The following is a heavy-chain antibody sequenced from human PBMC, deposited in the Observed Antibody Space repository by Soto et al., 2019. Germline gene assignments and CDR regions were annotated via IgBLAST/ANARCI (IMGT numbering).Heavy chain of an antibody. CDR2: IYYSGST. Sequence: QLQLQESGPGLVKPSETLSLTCTVSGGSISSSSYYWGWIRQPPGKGLEWIGSIYYSGSTYYNQSLKRRVTISVNTAKNQFTRQLSSVTAADTSVYYCARRTAADYYYGMDVWGQGTTVTVSS. D-gene: IGHD6-25*01. CDR3: ARRTAADYYYGMDV. V-gene: IGHV4-39*01. J-gene: IGHJ6*02. CDR1: GGSISSSSYY.